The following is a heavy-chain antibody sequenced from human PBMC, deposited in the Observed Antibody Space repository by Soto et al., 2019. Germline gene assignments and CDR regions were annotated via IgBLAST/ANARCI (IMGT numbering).Heavy chain of an antibody. V-gene: IGHV1-69*13. CDR2: IIPIFGTA. CDR3: AREHYYENSGYYSLDY. D-gene: IGHD3-22*01. CDR1: GGTFSSYA. J-gene: IGHJ4*02. Sequence: ASVKVSCKASGGTFSSYAISWVRQAPGQGLEWMGAIIPIFGTANYAQKFQGRVTITADESTSTAYMELSSLRSEDTAVYYCAREHYYENSGYYSLDYWGQGTLVTVSS.